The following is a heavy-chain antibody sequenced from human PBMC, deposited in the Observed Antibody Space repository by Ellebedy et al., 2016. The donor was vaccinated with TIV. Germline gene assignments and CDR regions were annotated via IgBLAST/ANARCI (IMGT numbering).Heavy chain of an antibody. CDR1: GHSFSNYW. CDR3: ARQGSDGMDV. CDR2: IYPSDSDT. Sequence: PGGSLRPSCKGSGHSFSNYWIAWVRQLPGKGPEWMGFIYPSDSDTRYSPSLQGQVTISADRSINTAYLQWSSLKASDTAIYYCARQGSDGMDVWGQGTTVTVS. J-gene: IGHJ6*02. D-gene: IGHD2-15*01. V-gene: IGHV5-51*01.